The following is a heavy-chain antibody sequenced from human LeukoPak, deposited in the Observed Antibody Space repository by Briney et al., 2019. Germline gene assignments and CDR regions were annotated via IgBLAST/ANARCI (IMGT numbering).Heavy chain of an antibody. CDR2: INHSGST. V-gene: IGHV4-34*01. CDR1: GGSFSGYY. J-gene: IGHJ5*02. D-gene: IGHD3-3*01. Sequence: SETLSLTCAVYGGSFSGYYWSWIRQPPGKGLEWIGEINHSGSTNYNPSLKSRVTISVDTSKNQFSPKLSSVTAADTAVYYCAREGYDFWSGSKRNWFDPWGQGTLVTVSS. CDR3: AREGYDFWSGSKRNWFDP.